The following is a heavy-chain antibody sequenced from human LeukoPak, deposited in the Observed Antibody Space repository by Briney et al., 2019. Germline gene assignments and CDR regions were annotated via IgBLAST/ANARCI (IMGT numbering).Heavy chain of an antibody. J-gene: IGHJ4*02. CDR1: GGTFSSYA. CDR3: ARGGQIVWFGEFYFDY. V-gene: IGHV1-69*01. D-gene: IGHD3-10*01. Sequence: ASVKVSCKASGGTFSSYAISWVRHAPGQGLEWMGGIIPIFGTANYAQKFQSRVTITADESTSTAYMELSSLRSEDTAVYYCARGGQIVWFGEFYFDYWGQGTLVTVSS. CDR2: IIPIFGTA.